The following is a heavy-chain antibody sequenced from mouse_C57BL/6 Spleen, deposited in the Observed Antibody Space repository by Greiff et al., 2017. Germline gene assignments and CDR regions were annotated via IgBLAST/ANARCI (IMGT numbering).Heavy chain of an antibody. J-gene: IGHJ1*03. CDR2: INPSSGYT. Sequence: QVQLQQSGAELARPGASVKMSCKASGSTFTSYTMHWVKQRPGQGLEWIGYINPSSGYTKYNQKFKDKATLTADKSSSTAYMQLSSLTSEDSAVYYCARSDYYGSSYNWYFDVWGTGTTVTVSS. CDR3: ARSDYYGSSYNWYFDV. V-gene: IGHV1-4*01. D-gene: IGHD1-1*01. CDR1: GSTFTSYT.